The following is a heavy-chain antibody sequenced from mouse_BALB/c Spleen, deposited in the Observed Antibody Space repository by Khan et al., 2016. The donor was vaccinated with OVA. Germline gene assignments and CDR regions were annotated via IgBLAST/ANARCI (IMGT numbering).Heavy chain of an antibody. D-gene: IGHD1-2*01. J-gene: IGHJ2*01. CDR2: ISYSGST. CDR3: ARTARIKY. CDR1: GYSITSGYG. Sequence: EVKLLESGPGLVKPSQSLSLTCTVTGYSITSGYGWNWIRQFPGNKLEWMGYISYSGSTNYNPSLKSRISIPRDTSKNQFFLQLNSVTTEDTATYDCARTARIKYWGQGTTLTVSS. V-gene: IGHV3-2*02.